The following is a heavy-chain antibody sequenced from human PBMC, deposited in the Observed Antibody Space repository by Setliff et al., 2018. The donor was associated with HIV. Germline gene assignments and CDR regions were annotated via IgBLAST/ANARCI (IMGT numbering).Heavy chain of an antibody. J-gene: IGHJ5*02. D-gene: IGHD3-3*01. CDR1: GDSINGYY. CDR3: ARAKTIGVSAAFFDP. CDR2: IYVGGSV. Sequence: SETLSLTCTVSGDSINGYYWSWFRQPPGKGPELIGHIYVGGSVIYNPSLASRVTISMVPSKNQFSLDLSSVTAADTAKYYCARAKTIGVSAAFFDPWGQGRPVTVSS. V-gene: IGHV4-4*08.